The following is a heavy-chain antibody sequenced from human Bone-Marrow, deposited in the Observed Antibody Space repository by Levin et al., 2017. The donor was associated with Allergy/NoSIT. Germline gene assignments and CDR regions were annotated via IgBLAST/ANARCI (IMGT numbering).Heavy chain of an antibody. J-gene: IGHJ1*01. Sequence: GGSLRLSFAVSGFPFSSYNMNWVRQAPGKGLEWVSSSGNTIYYADSVKGRFTISRDNAKKSLFLQMNSLRPEDTAVYYCARGGYIYGRIELKYFQNWGQGTLVTVSS. CDR3: ARGGYIYGRIELKYFQN. CDR2: SSGNTI. CDR1: GFPFSSYN. D-gene: IGHD5-18*01. V-gene: IGHV3-48*01.